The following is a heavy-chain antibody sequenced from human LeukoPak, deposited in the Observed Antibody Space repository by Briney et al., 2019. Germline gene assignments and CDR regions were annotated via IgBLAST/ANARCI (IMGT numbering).Heavy chain of an antibody. CDR2: ISGSGGST. CDR1: GFTFSSYA. Sequence: GGSLRLSCAASGFTFSSYAMSWVRQAPGKGLEWVSAISGSGGSTYYADSVKGRFTISRDNSKNTLYLQMNSLRAEDTAVYYCAKALFLLLNYYYYGMDVWGQGTTVTVSS. D-gene: IGHD2-15*01. V-gene: IGHV3-23*01. J-gene: IGHJ6*02. CDR3: AKALFLLLNYYYYGMDV.